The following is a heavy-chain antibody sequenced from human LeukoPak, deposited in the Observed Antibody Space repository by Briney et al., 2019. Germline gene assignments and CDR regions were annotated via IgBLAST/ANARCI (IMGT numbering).Heavy chain of an antibody. CDR3: ARGPVGMFSWFDP. V-gene: IGHV3-23*01. CDR2: ISGSGGST. CDR1: GFTFSSYA. Sequence: PGGSLRLSCAASGFTFSSYAMSWVRQAPGKGLEWVSAISGSGGSTYYADSVKGRFTISRDNSKNTLYLQMNSLRDGDTAVYYCARGPVGMFSWFDPWGQGTLVTVSS. D-gene: IGHD1-26*01. J-gene: IGHJ5*02.